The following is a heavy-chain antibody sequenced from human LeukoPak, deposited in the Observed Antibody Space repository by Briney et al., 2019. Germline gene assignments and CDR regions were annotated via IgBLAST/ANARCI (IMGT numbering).Heavy chain of an antibody. CDR2: INPNSGGT. J-gene: IGHJ4*02. V-gene: IGHV1-2*02. D-gene: IGHD2-2*01. CDR1: GYTFTGYY. Sequence: GASVKVSCKASGYTFTGYYMHWVRQAPGQGLEWMGWINPNSGGTNYAQKFQGRVTMTEDTSISTAYMELSRLRSDDTAVYYCARGIVVVSAFINVDYWGEGTLVTVSS. CDR3: ARGIVVVSAFINVDY.